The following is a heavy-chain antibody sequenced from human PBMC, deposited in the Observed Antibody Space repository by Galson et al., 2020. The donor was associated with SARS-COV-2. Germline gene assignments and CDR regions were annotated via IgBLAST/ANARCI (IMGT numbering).Heavy chain of an antibody. D-gene: IGHD6-13*01. CDR3: AKDLRGAAAPGTYGMDV. J-gene: IGHJ6*02. V-gene: IGHV3-23*01. CDR1: GFTFSNYA. Sequence: GESLKISCAASGFTFSNYAITWVRQVPGKGLEWVSSLSAAGGSTYYSDSVKGRFTISRDNSKNTLYLQMNSLTAEDTAVYYCAKDLRGAAAPGTYGMDVWGQGTTVTVSS. CDR2: LSAAGGST.